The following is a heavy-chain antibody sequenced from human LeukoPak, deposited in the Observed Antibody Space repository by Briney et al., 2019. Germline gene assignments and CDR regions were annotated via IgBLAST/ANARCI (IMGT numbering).Heavy chain of an antibody. J-gene: IGHJ3*02. CDR3: ARGQFVFDI. D-gene: IGHD3-16*01. V-gene: IGHV3-53*01. CDR2: IYSDGST. Sequence: GGSLRLSCAASGFIVSGDFMSWVRQAPGKGLEWVSVIYSDGSTYYADSVKGRFTISRDNSKNTLDLQMTGLRAEDTAVYYCARGQFVFDIWGQGTMVTVSS. CDR1: GFIVSGDF.